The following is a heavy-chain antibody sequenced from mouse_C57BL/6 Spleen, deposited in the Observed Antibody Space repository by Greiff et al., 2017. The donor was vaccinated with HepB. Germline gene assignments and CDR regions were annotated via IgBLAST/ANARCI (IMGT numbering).Heavy chain of an antibody. J-gene: IGHJ4*01. CDR2: IYPGDGDT. Sequence: VKLMESGPELVKPGASVKISCKASGYAFSSSWMNWVKQRPGKGLEWIGRIYPGDGDTNYNGKFKGKATLTADKSSSTAYMQLSSLTSEDSAVYFCARFDDGYYYAMDYWGQGTSVTVSS. V-gene: IGHV1-82*01. D-gene: IGHD2-3*01. CDR3: ARFDDGYYYAMDY. CDR1: GYAFSSSW.